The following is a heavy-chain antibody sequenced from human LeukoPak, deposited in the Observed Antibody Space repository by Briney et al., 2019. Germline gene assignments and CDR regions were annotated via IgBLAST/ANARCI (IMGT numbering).Heavy chain of an antibody. Sequence: PSETLSLTCAVYGESFSGYYWSWIRQPPGKGLEWIGEINHSGSTNYNPSLKSRVTISVDTSKNYSSLKLSSVTAADTAVYYCAREYPKGGSYRFDPWGQGTLVTVSS. V-gene: IGHV4-34*01. CDR2: INHSGST. CDR1: GESFSGYY. J-gene: IGHJ5*02. CDR3: AREYPKGGSYRFDP. D-gene: IGHD1-26*01.